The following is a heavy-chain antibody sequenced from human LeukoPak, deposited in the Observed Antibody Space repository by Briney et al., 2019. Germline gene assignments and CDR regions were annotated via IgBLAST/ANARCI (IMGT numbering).Heavy chain of an antibody. V-gene: IGHV4-31*03. Sequence: SQTLSLTCTVSGGSISSGGYYWSWIRQHPGKGLEWIGYIYYSGSTYCNPSLKSRVTISVDTSKNQFSLKLSSVTAADTAVYYCARGSYYYDSSYFDYWGQGTLVTVSS. CDR2: IYYSGST. D-gene: IGHD3-22*01. CDR3: ARGSYYYDSSYFDY. CDR1: GGSISSGGYY. J-gene: IGHJ4*02.